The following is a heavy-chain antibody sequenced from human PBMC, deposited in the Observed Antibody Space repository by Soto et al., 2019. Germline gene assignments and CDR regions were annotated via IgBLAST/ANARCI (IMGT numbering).Heavy chain of an antibody. CDR3: ARDSVDTAMVGFDNWFAP. J-gene: IGHJ5*02. D-gene: IGHD5-18*01. CDR1: GGTFSSYA. CDR2: IIPIFGTA. Sequence: SVKVSCKASGGTFSSYAISWVRQAPGQGLEWMGGIIPIFGTANYAQKFQGRVTITADESTSTAYMELSSLRSGDTAVYYCARDSVDTAMVGFDNWFAPWGQGTLVTVSS. V-gene: IGHV1-69*13.